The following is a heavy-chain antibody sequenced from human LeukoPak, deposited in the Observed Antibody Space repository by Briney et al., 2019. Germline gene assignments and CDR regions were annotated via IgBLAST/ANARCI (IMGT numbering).Heavy chain of an antibody. CDR1: GYVLTSYG. CDR3: TRDLQRRSSGWLTAAAGDY. D-gene: IGHD6-19*01. J-gene: IGHJ4*02. V-gene: IGHV1-18*01. CDR2: ISGYNGNT. Sequence: ASVKVSCKASGYVLTSYGISWVRQAPGQGLEWMGWISGYNGNTYYAQKFQGRVTMTTDTSTSTAYMELRSLRSDDTAVYYCTRDLQRRSSGWLTAAAGDYWGQGTLVTVSS.